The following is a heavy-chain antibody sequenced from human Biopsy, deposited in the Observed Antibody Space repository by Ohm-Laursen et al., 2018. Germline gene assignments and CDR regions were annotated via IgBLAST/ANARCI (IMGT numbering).Heavy chain of an antibody. V-gene: IGHV1-24*01. J-gene: IGHJ4*02. CDR1: AYTVNELC. Sequence: SVSVFPHLYAYTVNELCMDWVRLVAGEWIEWKGGFAPETGKTVYAQNFQARVSLTEDTSTDTVYMELRCLRSEDTAVYYCAADINVWNVNYWGQGSLVTVSS. CDR3: AADINVWNVNY. CDR2: FAPETGKT. D-gene: IGHD1-1*01.